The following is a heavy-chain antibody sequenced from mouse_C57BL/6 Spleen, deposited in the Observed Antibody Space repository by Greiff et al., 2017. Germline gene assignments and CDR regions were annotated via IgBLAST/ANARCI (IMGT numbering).Heavy chain of an antibody. CDR2: IDPSDSYT. CDR3: ASGGSNYGFDY. Sequence: QVQLQQSGAELVKPGASVKLSCKASGYTFTSYWMQWVKQRPGQGLEWIGEIDPSDSYTNYNQKFKGKATLTVDTSSSTAYMQLSSLTSEDSAVYYCASGGSNYGFDYWGQGTTLTVSS. V-gene: IGHV1-50*01. D-gene: IGHD2-5*01. J-gene: IGHJ2*01. CDR1: GYTFTSYW.